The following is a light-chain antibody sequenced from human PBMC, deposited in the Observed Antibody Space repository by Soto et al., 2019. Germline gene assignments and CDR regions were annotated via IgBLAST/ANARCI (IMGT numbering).Light chain of an antibody. J-gene: IGLJ1*01. CDR1: SSNIGSNY. Sequence: QSVLTQPPSASGTPGQRVTISCSGSSSNIGSNYVYWYQQLPGTAPKLLIYRNNQRPSGVPDRFSGSKSGTSASLAISGLRSEDEADYYCAARDDSLSGLYVFGTGTKVTVL. CDR3: AARDDSLSGLYV. V-gene: IGLV1-47*01. CDR2: RNN.